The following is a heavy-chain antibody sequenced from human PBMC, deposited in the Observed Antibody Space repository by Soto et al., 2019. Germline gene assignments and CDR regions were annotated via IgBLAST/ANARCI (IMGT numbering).Heavy chain of an antibody. CDR1: GGSISSGDYY. J-gene: IGHJ4*02. CDR2: IYYSGST. V-gene: IGHV4-30-4*01. CDR3: ARVRLIAAAGPFDY. D-gene: IGHD6-13*01. Sequence: PSETLSLTCTVSGGSISSGDYYWSWIRQLPGKGLEWIGYIYYSGSTYYNPSLKSRVTISVDTSKNQFSLKLSSVTAADTAVYYCARVRLIAAAGPFDYWGQGTLVTVSS.